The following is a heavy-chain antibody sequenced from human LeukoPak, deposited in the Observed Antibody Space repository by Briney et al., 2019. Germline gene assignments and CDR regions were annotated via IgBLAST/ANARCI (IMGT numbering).Heavy chain of an antibody. D-gene: IGHD6-19*01. V-gene: IGHV4-34*01. CDR2: INHSGST. Sequence: SETLSLTGAVYGGSFSGYYWSWIRQPPGKGLEWIGEINHSGSTNYNPSLKSRVTISVDKSKNQFSLKLSSVTAADTAVYYCARVGGIAVAGPNFDYWGQGTLVTVSS. CDR1: GGSFSGYY. CDR3: ARVGGIAVAGPNFDY. J-gene: IGHJ4*02.